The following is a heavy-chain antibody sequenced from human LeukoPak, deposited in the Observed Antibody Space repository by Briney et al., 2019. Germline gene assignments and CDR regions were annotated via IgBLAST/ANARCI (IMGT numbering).Heavy chain of an antibody. CDR3: AREGRGSYYFDY. Sequence: PGGSLRLSCAASGFTVSINYMSWVRQAPGEGLEWVSVVYSGGSTFYADSVKGRFTISRDNSKNTVYLQVNSLRVEDTAVYYCAREGRGSYYFDYWGQGTLVTVSS. CDR1: GFTVSINY. CDR2: VYSGGST. J-gene: IGHJ4*02. D-gene: IGHD1-26*01. V-gene: IGHV3-66*01.